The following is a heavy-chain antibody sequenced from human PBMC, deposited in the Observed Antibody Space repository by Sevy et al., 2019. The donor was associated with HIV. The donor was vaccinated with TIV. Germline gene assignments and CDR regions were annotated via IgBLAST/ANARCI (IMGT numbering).Heavy chain of an antibody. CDR3: AHLLNDFWSGYYRGPHNWFDP. V-gene: IGHV2-5*01. D-gene: IGHD3-3*01. J-gene: IGHJ5*02. CDR2: IYWNDDK. CDR1: GFSLSTSGVG. Sequence: SGPTLVNPTQTLTLTCTFSGFSLSTSGVGVGWIRQPPGKVLEWLALIYWNDDKRYSPSLKSRLTITKDTSKNQVVLTMTNMDPVDTATYYCAHLLNDFWSGYYRGPHNWFDPWGQGTLVTVSS.